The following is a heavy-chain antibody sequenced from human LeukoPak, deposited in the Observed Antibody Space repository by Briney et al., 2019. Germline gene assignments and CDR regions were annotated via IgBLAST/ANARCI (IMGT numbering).Heavy chain of an antibody. CDR2: IYHSGST. CDR1: GGSISSSNW. CDR3: ARASKYMWWELFHDAFDI. D-gene: IGHD1-26*01. V-gene: IGHV4-4*02. J-gene: IGHJ3*02. Sequence: PSETLSLTCTVSGGSISSSNWWSWVRQPPGKGLEWIGEIYHSGSTNYNPSLKSRVTISVDKSKNQFSLKLSSVTAADTAVYYCARASKYMWWELFHDAFDIWGQGTMVTVSS.